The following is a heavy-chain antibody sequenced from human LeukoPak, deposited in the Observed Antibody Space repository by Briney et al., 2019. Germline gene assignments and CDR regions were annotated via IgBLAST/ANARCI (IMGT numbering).Heavy chain of an antibody. CDR2: IYNGGST. J-gene: IGHJ3*01. CDR3: ARVLRNGVSGFALNV. CDR1: GFTVSGDF. Sequence: GGSLRLSCAASGFTVSGDFMTWVCQAAGKGLEWVSIIYNGGSTYYADSVKGRFAISKDNSYNTLYLHMNSLRADDTAMYYCARVLRNGVSGFALNVWGQGTMVTVSS. V-gene: IGHV3-66*02. D-gene: IGHD3-3*01.